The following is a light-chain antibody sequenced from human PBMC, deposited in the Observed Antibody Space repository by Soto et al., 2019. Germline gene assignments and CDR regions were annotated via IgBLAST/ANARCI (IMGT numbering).Light chain of an antibody. V-gene: IGKV3-20*01. Sequence: EIVLTQSPGTLSLSPGERATLYCRASQSVGSNYLAWYQQKPGQAPRVIIYGASSRATGIPDRFSGSGSGADFTLTISRLEPEDFAVYYCQQYTTSPCTFGPGTKVDIK. CDR1: QSVGSNY. CDR2: GAS. J-gene: IGKJ3*01. CDR3: QQYTTSPCT.